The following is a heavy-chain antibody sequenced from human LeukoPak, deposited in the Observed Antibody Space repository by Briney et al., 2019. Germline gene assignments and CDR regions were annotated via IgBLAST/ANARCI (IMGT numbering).Heavy chain of an antibody. Sequence: GGSLRLSCAASGFTFSSYGMHWVRQAPGKGLEWVAFIRYDGSNKYYADSVKGRFTISRDNYKNTLYLQMNSLRAEDTAVYYCAKDQYYYGSGSDYWGQGTLVTVSS. CDR1: GFTFSSYG. CDR3: AKDQYYYGSGSDY. D-gene: IGHD3-10*01. V-gene: IGHV3-30*02. J-gene: IGHJ4*02. CDR2: IRYDGSNK.